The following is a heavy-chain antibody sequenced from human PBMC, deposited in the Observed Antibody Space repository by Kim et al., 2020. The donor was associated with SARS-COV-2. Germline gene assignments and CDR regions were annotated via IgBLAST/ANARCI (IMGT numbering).Heavy chain of an antibody. V-gene: IGHV3-7*01. D-gene: IGHD2-21*01. CDR3: ARAVNSDY. Sequence: GSDKFYVESAKGRFTISRDNDRNSLFLQMNSLRPEDTAVYFCARAVNSDYWGQGTLVTVSS. CDR2: GSDK. J-gene: IGHJ4*02.